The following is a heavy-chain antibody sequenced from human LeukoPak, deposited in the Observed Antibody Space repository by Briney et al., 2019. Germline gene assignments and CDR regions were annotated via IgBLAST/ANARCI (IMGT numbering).Heavy chain of an antibody. CDR2: ISGGGGST. Sequence: HAGGSLRLSCAASGFTFSSYAMSWVHQAPGQGLEWVSGISGGGGSTNYADSVKGRFTISRDNSKNTLYLHMNSLRAEDAAVYYCAKLRGAVTGSLDYWGQGALVTVSS. V-gene: IGHV3-23*01. CDR1: GFTFSSYA. D-gene: IGHD6-19*01. CDR3: AKLRGAVTGSLDY. J-gene: IGHJ4*02.